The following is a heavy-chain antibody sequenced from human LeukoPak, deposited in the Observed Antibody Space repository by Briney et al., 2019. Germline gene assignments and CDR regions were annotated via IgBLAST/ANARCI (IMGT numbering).Heavy chain of an antibody. Sequence: GGSLRLSCAASGFTFSSYGMNWVRQAPGKGLEWVSISGSGGDTYYAGSVKGRFTISRDNSKNTLYLQMNSLRAEDTAVYYCAKARGATYGTYYFDYWGQGTLVTVSS. CDR1: GFTFSSYG. CDR3: AKARGATYGTYYFDY. J-gene: IGHJ4*02. CDR2: SGSGGDT. D-gene: IGHD4/OR15-4a*01. V-gene: IGHV3-23*01.